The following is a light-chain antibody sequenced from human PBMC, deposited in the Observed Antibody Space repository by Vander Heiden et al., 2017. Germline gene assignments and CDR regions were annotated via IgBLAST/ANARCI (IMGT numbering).Light chain of an antibody. CDR2: AAS. CDR1: QSISSY. CDR3: QQSYSTPR. V-gene: IGKV1-39*01. Sequence: DIQMTQSPSSLSASVGDRVTITCRASQSISSYLNWYQQKPGKAPKLLIYAASSLQSGVPSRFSGSGSGTDFTLTISRLQPEDFATYYCQQSYSTPRFGQGTKVXIK. J-gene: IGKJ1*01.